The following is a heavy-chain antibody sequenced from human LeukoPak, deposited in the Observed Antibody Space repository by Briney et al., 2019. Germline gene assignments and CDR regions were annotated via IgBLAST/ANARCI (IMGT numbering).Heavy chain of an antibody. D-gene: IGHD3-9*01. J-gene: IGHJ4*02. CDR3: ASAILTGYYYFDY. CDR2: IIPILGIA. V-gene: IGHV1-69*04. CDR1: GGTFSSYA. Sequence: GASVTVSCKASGGTFSSYAISWVRQAPGQGLEWMGRIIPILGIANYAQKFQGRVTITADKSTSTAYMELSSLRSEDTAVYYCASAILTGYYYFDYWGQGTLVTVSS.